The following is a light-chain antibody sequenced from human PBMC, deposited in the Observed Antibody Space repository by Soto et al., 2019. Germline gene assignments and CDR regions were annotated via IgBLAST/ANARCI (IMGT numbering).Light chain of an antibody. Sequence: QSAPTQPPSASGSPGQSGTISFTGTSSDVGAYNYISGYQQHAGKAPKLVIYEVTKRPSGVPERFTGSKSANTASLTVSGLQAEDEADYYCSSFASGNTWVFGGGTKLTVL. CDR2: EVT. CDR3: SSFASGNTWV. CDR1: SSDVGAYNY. V-gene: IGLV2-8*01. J-gene: IGLJ3*02.